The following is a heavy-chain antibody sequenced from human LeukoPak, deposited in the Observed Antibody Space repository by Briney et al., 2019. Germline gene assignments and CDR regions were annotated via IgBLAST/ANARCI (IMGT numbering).Heavy chain of an antibody. D-gene: IGHD5-18*01. V-gene: IGHV1-18*01. CDR1: GYTFSSYG. J-gene: IGHJ6*02. Sequence: GASVKVSCKASGYTFSSYGISWVRQAPGQGLEWMGWISAYNGNTNYAQKLQGRVTMTTDTSTSTAYMELRSLRSDDTAVYYCARTDTAMVSYYGMDVWGQGTTVTVSS. CDR2: ISAYNGNT. CDR3: ARTDTAMVSYYGMDV.